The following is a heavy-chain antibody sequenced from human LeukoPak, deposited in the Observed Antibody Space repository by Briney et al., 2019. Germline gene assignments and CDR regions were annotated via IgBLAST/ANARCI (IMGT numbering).Heavy chain of an antibody. D-gene: IGHD4-23*01. CDR3: ARHDYGGNLDY. V-gene: IGHV4-31*03. Sequence: SETLSLTCTVSGGSISSGGYYWSWIRQHPGEGLEWIGYIYYSGSTYYNPSLKSRVTISVDTSKNQFSLKLSSVTAADTAVYYCARHDYGGNLDYWGQGTLVTVSS. CDR2: IYYSGST. J-gene: IGHJ4*02. CDR1: GGSISSGGYY.